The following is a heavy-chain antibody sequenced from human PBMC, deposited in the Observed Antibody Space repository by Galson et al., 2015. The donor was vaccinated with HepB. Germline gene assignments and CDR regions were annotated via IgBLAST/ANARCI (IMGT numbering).Heavy chain of an antibody. V-gene: IGHV3-30*02. CDR1: GFTFSSYG. CDR2: IRYDGSNK. D-gene: IGHD6-13*01. J-gene: IGHJ6*02. Sequence: SLRLSCAASGFTFSSYGMHWVRQAPGKGLEWVAFIRYDGSNKYYADSVKGRFTISRDNSKNTLYLQMNSLRAEDTAVYYCAKGGETGIAAAALHYGMDVWGQGTTVTVSS. CDR3: AKGGETGIAAAALHYGMDV.